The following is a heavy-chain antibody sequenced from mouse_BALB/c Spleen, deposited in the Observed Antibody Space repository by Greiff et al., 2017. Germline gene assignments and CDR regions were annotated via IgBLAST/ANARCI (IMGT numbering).Heavy chain of an antibody. Sequence: EVQLQQSGPELVKPGASVKISCKASGYTFTDYNMHWVKQSHGKSLEWIGYIYPYNGGTGYNQKFKSKATLTVDNSSSTAYMELRSLTSEDSAVYYCAREGNYDDYWGQGTTLTVSS. CDR3: AREGNYDDY. J-gene: IGHJ2*01. V-gene: IGHV1S29*02. CDR2: IYPYNGGT. CDR1: GYTFTDYN. D-gene: IGHD2-4*01.